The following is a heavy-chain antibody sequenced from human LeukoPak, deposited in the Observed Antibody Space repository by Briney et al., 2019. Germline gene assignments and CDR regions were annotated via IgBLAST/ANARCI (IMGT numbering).Heavy chain of an antibody. CDR1: GYTFTRYY. CDR2: INPNSGDT. D-gene: IGHD3-16*01. Sequence: ASVKVSCKASGYTFTRYYMHWVRQAPGQGLEWMGWINPNSGDTKYAQKFQGRVTMTRDTSISTAYMELSRLTSDDTAVYYCATQRGSYLWGTDFDYWGQGTLVTVSS. V-gene: IGHV1-2*02. CDR3: ATQRGSYLWGTDFDY. J-gene: IGHJ4*02.